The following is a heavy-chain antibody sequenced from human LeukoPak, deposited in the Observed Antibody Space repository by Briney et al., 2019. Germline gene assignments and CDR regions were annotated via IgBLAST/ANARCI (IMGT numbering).Heavy chain of an antibody. CDR2: ISGSGVST. D-gene: IGHD3-9*01. Sequence: GGSLRLSCAASGFTFSSYAMSWVRQAPGKGLEWVSAISGSGVSTYYADSVKGRFTISRDNSKNTLYLQMNSLRAEDTAVYYCAKGDYDILTGYYMPFDYWGQGTLVTVSS. J-gene: IGHJ4*02. CDR3: AKGDYDILTGYYMPFDY. CDR1: GFTFSSYA. V-gene: IGHV3-23*01.